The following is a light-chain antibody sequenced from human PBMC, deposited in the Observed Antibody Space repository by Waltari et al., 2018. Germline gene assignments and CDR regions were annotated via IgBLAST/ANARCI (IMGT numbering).Light chain of an antibody. V-gene: IGLV7-46*01. CDR3: LLSYSGVRLYWV. Sequence: QAVVTQEPSLTVSPGGPVTLTCGSSTGAVTSGHYPSWFQQKTGQAPRTLIYDTSDKHSWTPARFSGSLLGGKAALTLSGAQPEDEADYYCLLSYSGVRLYWVFGGGTKLTVL. CDR1: TGAVTSGHY. CDR2: DTS. J-gene: IGLJ3*02.